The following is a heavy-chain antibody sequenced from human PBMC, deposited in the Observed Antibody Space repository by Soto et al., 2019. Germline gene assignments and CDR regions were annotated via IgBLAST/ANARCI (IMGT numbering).Heavy chain of an antibody. D-gene: IGHD1-7*01. CDR2: ITYDGSFQ. V-gene: IGHV3-30*18. J-gene: IGHJ4*02. CDR3: AKDRVGGTFYTPLGF. Sequence: QVQLVESGGGVVQPGGSLRLSCQASGFNFDNYGMHWVRQAPGKWLEWVAVITYDGSFQYYADSVKGRFTISRDNSKNTLFLHLNTLKPEDTAVYHCAKDRVGGTFYTPLGFWGQGTLVTVSS. CDR1: GFNFDNYG.